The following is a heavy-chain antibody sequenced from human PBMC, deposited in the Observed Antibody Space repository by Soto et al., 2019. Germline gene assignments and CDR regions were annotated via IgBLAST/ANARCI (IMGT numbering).Heavy chain of an antibody. J-gene: IGHJ5*02. V-gene: IGHV5-51*01. D-gene: IGHD6-13*01. CDR1: GYTFSSYW. Sequence: GESLKISCQGSGYTFSSYWIAWVRQMPGKGLEWMGIIFPRDFDTRYSPSFQGHVTISVDKSIDTAYLQWSSLRASDTAMYYCTRDASRDSSARGWFDPWGPGTLVTVSS. CDR3: TRDASRDSSARGWFDP. CDR2: IFPRDFDT.